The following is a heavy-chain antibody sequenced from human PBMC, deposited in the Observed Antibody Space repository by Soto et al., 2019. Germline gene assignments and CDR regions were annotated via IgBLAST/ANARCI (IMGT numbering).Heavy chain of an antibody. CDR2: IIPIFGTA. V-gene: IGHV1-69*01. J-gene: IGHJ5*02. Sequence: QVQLVQSGAEVKKPGSSVKVSCKASGGTFSSYAISWVRQAPGQGLEWMGGIIPIFGTANYAQKFQGRVTVTAEESTSTADMELGSLCAEDTAVYYCARSGAVPDGWFDPWGQGTLVTVSS. D-gene: IGHD3-10*01. CDR3: ARSGAVPDGWFDP. CDR1: GGTFSSYA.